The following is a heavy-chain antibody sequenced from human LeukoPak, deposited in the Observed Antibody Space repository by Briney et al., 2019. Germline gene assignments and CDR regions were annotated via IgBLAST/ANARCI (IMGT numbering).Heavy chain of an antibody. Sequence: SETLSLTCAVYGGSCSGYYWSWIRQPPGKGLEWIGEINHSGSTNYNPSLKSRVTISVDTSKNQFSLKLSSVTAADTAVYYCARGGDIVVAFWGQGTLVTVSS. CDR2: INHSGST. J-gene: IGHJ4*02. CDR1: GGSCSGYY. CDR3: ARGGDIVVAF. D-gene: IGHD2-2*01. V-gene: IGHV4-34*01.